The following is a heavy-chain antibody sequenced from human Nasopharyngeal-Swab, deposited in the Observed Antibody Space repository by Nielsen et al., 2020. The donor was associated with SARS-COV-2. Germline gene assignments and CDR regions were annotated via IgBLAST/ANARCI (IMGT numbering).Heavy chain of an antibody. CDR1: GFVFSGSA. J-gene: IGHJ4*02. V-gene: IGHV3-73*01. Sequence: GGSLRLSCAAAGFVFSGSAIHWVRQAAGRGLEWVVRIGDKAHNYTTTYAASVKGRFTISRDDSKNTAFLQMDSLNTEDTALYYCTTDYYFDYWGQGTLVTVSS. CDR3: TTDYYFDY. D-gene: IGHD4/OR15-4a*01. CDR2: IGDKAHNYTT.